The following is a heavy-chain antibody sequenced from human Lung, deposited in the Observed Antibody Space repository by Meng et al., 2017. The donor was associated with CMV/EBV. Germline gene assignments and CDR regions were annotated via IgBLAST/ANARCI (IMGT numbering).Heavy chain of an antibody. J-gene: IGHJ4*03. CDR2: ISPNSGGT. Sequence: ASVKVSCKASGYSFTAYYIHWVRQAPGQGLEWMGWISPNSGGTNYAQRFQGRVTLTRDTAISTVYMELRRLTSDDTAVYFCARDFVVLPAASYFAYWGQGTLVXVSS. V-gene: IGHV1-2*02. D-gene: IGHD2-2*01. CDR1: GYSFTAYY. CDR3: ARDFVVLPAASYFAY.